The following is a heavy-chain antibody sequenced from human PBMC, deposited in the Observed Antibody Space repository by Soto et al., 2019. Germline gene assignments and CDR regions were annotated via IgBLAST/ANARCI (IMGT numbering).Heavy chain of an antibody. D-gene: IGHD3-22*01. CDR2: IIPVFGTP. V-gene: IGHV1-69*12. CDR1: GGSLSNYG. Sequence: QVQLVQSGAEVKKPGSSVKVSCKASGGSLSNYGISWVRQAPGQGLEWMGAIIPVFGTPNYAQKFQDRVTITADESTTTVYMEVRSLTSEDPAVYYCARGDATKIVVTTYYAMDVWGRGTTVTVSS. J-gene: IGHJ6*02. CDR3: ARGDATKIVVTTYYAMDV.